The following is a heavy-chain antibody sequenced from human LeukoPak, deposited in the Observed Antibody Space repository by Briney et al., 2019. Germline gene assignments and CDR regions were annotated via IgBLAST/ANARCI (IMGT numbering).Heavy chain of an antibody. J-gene: IGHJ5*02. V-gene: IGHV4-34*01. Sequence: SETLSLTCAVSGGSFSGHYWNWIRQPPGKRLEWIGEINHGGSTNYNPSLKSRVTISVDTSQKQFSLRLSSVTAADTAVYYCAKDQRFSAYDPDEYNYFDPWGQGTLVTVSS. CDR2: INHGGST. CDR3: AKDQRFSAYDPDEYNYFDP. D-gene: IGHD5-12*01. CDR1: GGSFSGHY.